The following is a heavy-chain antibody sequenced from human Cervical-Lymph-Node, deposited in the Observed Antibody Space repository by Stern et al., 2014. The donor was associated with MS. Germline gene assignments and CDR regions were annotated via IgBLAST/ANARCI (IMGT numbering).Heavy chain of an antibody. V-gene: IGHV4-59*08. CDR2: IYYIGSP. CDR1: GGSISNYY. CDR3: ARHGDTSFVY. D-gene: IGHD2-21*02. J-gene: IGHJ4*02. Sequence: QVQLQESGPGLVQPSETLSLTCTVSGGSISNYYWGWIRQPPGKGLEWIGIIYYIGSPNYYRPPNHRITISVATSTNPFPLRLRPVSVADTAVYYCARHGDTSFVYWGQGTLVTISS.